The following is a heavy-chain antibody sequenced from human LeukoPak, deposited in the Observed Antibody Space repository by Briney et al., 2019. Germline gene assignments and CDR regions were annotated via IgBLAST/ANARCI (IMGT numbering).Heavy chain of an antibody. Sequence: GGSLRLSCAASGFTFSSYSMNWVRQAPGKGLEWVSSISSSSSYIYYADSVKGRFTISRDNAKNSLYLQMNSLRAEDTAVYYCARDREGCSGGSCYLYYFDYWGQGTLVTVSS. V-gene: IGHV3-21*01. J-gene: IGHJ4*02. D-gene: IGHD2-15*01. CDR1: GFTFSSYS. CDR2: ISSSSSYI. CDR3: ARDREGCSGGSCYLYYFDY.